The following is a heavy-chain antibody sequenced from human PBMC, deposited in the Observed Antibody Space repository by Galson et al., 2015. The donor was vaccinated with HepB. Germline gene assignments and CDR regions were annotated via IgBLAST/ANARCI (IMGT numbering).Heavy chain of an antibody. CDR3: ARNLKARHCSSTSCYSFRWFDP. J-gene: IGHJ5*02. CDR2: MNPNSGNT. V-gene: IGHV1-8*01. CDR1: GYTFTSYD. Sequence: SVTVSCKASGYTFTSYDINWVRQATGQGLEWMGWMNPNSGNTGYAQKFQGRVTMTRNTSISTAYMELSSLRSEDTAVYYCARNLKARHCSSTSCYSFRWFDPWGQGTLVTVSS. D-gene: IGHD2-2*01.